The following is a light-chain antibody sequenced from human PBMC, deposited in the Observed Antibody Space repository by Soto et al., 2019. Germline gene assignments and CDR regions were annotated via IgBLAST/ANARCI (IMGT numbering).Light chain of an antibody. CDR3: CSYAGFYTLV. J-gene: IGLJ3*02. CDR1: NSDVGGYNY. CDR2: DVT. V-gene: IGLV2-11*01. Sequence: QSASVSGSPGQSITISCTGTNSDVGGYNYVSWYQQHPGKAPKLIIYDVTKRPSGVPDRFSGSKSGNTASLTISGLQAEDESEYYCCSYAGFYTLVFGGGTKLTVL.